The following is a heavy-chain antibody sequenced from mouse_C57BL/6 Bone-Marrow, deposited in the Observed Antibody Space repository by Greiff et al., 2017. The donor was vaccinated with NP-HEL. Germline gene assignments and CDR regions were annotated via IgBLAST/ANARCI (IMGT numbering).Heavy chain of an antibody. D-gene: IGHD3-2*02. CDR1: GFNIKDDY. V-gene: IGHV14-4*01. CDR2: IDPENGDT. CDR3: TTLDSSGYLGYAMDY. Sequence: EVQVVESGAELVRPGASVKLSCTASGFNIKDDYMHWVKQRPEQGLEWIGWIDPENGDTEYASKFQGKATITADTSSNTAYLQLSSLTSEDTAVYYCTTLDSSGYLGYAMDYWGQGTSVTVSS. J-gene: IGHJ4*01.